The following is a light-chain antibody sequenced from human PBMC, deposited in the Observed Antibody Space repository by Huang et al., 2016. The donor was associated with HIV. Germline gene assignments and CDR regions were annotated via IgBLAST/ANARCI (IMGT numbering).Light chain of an antibody. Sequence: IVLTQSPATLSLSPGESATLTCGSSQIGRNNYLAWYQQKPGLAPRLLIYDAHGRATGIPDRFSGSGSGTDFTLTISILEPEDFAMYYCQQYSTSSYTFGQGTKVDI. CDR3: QQYSTSSYT. J-gene: IGKJ2*01. CDR2: DAH. CDR1: QIGRNNY. V-gene: IGKV3D-20*01.